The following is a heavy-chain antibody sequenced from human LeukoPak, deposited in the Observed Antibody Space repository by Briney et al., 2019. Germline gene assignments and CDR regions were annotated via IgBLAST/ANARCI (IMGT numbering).Heavy chain of an antibody. CDR2: IYSGGST. Sequence: HPGGSLRLSCAASGFTVSSNYMSWVRQAPGKGLEWVSVIYSGGSTYYAGSVKGRFTISRDNSKNTLYLQMNSLRAEDTAVYYCAGRVRYYDSSGHYHWGQGTLVTVSS. CDR3: AGRVRYYDSSGHYH. D-gene: IGHD3-22*01. CDR1: GFTVSSNY. V-gene: IGHV3-66*01. J-gene: IGHJ5*02.